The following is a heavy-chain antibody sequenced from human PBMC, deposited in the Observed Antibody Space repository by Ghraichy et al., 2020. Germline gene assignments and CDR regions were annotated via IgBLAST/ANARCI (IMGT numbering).Heavy chain of an antibody. V-gene: IGHV3-23*01. CDR1: GFTFSSYA. CDR2: ISGSGGST. J-gene: IGHJ3*02. CDR3: AKAKSRSSSPLDAFDI. Sequence: GGSLRLSCAASGFTFSSYAMSWVRQAPGKGLEWVSAISGSGGSTYYADSVKGRFTISRDNSKNTLYLQMNSLRAEDTAVYYCAKAKSRSSSPLDAFDIWGQGTMVTVSS. D-gene: IGHD6-6*01.